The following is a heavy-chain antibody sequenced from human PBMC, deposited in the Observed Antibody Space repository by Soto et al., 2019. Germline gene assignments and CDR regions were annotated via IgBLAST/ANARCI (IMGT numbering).Heavy chain of an antibody. CDR1: GFHFDSYG. CDR3: TTDPVTMIVVVPSSG. V-gene: IGHV3-15*01. D-gene: IGHD3-22*01. CDR2: IKSKTDGGTT. J-gene: IGHJ4*02. Sequence: GGSQRLSSAVSGFHFDSYGMRWVRQAPGKGLEWVGRIKSKTDGGTTDYAAPVKGRFTISRDDSKNTLYLQMNSLKTEDTAVYYCTTDPVTMIVVVPSSGWGQGTLVTVSS.